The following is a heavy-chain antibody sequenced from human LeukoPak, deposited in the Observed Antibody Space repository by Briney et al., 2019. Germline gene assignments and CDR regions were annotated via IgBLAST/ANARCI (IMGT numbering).Heavy chain of an antibody. CDR2: IYHSGST. CDR3: ARESPRGDIDY. CDR1: GGSISSSNW. D-gene: IGHD2-21*01. J-gene: IGHJ4*02. Sequence: SGTLSLTCAVSGGSISSSNWWSWVRQPPGKGLEWIGEIYHSGSTNYNPSLKSRVTISVDTSKNQFSLKLSSVTAADTAVYYCARESPRGDIDYWGQGTLVTVSS. V-gene: IGHV4-4*02.